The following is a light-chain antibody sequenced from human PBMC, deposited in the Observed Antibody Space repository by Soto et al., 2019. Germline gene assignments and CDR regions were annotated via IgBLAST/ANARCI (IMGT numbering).Light chain of an antibody. CDR1: SSDIAVYNF. CDR3: SSYTTSTTQV. Sequence: QSALAQPASVSGSPGQTITISCTGTSSDIAVYNFVSWYQQHPGRAPKLMIYDVTNRPSGISDRFSGSKSGNTASLTISGLQAEDDADYYCSSYTTSTTQVFGGGTKLTVL. V-gene: IGLV2-14*03. CDR2: DVT. J-gene: IGLJ3*02.